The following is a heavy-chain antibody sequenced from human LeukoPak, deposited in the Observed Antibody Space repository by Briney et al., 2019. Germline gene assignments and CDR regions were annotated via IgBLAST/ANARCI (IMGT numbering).Heavy chain of an antibody. Sequence: GASVKVSCKASGYTFTTYYIHWVRQAPGQGLEWMGIINPTDGGTSYAQNFQDRLTMTRDMSTSTVYMELRSLRSDDTAVYHCASRYCSSSTSCYAEDAFDIWGQGTMVTVSS. D-gene: IGHD2-2*01. J-gene: IGHJ3*02. CDR1: GYTFTTYY. CDR2: INPTDGGT. CDR3: ASRYCSSSTSCYAEDAFDI. V-gene: IGHV1-46*01.